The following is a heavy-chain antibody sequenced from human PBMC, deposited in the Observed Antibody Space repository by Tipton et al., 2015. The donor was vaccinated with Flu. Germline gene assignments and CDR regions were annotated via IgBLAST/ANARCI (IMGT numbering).Heavy chain of an antibody. D-gene: IGHD6-19*01. V-gene: IGHV1-18*01. J-gene: IGHJ4*02. Sequence: QLVQSGAEVKKPGASVKVSCKASGYTFTSYGISWVRQAPGQGLEWMGWISAYNGNTNYAQKLQGRVIMTTDTSTSTAYMELRSLRSDDTAVYYCARDPKYKQWLVRFDYWGQGTLVTVSS. CDR2: ISAYNGNT. CDR1: GYTFTSYG. CDR3: ARDPKYKQWLVRFDY.